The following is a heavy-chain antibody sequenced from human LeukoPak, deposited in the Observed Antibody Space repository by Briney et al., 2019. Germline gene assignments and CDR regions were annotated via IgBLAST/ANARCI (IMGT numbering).Heavy chain of an antibody. Sequence: MTSETLSLTCTVSGGSISSSSYYWGWIRQPPGKGLEWIGSIYYSGYTYYSPSLKSRVTISVDTSKNQFSLKLSSVTAADTAVYYCARVYDNSGYFDYWGQGTLVTVSS. J-gene: IGHJ4*02. CDR1: GGSISSSSYY. CDR2: IYYSGYT. CDR3: ARVYDNSGYFDY. D-gene: IGHD3-22*01. V-gene: IGHV4-39*07.